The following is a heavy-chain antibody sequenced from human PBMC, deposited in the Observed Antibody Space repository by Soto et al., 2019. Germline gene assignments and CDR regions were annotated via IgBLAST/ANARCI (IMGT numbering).Heavy chain of an antibody. CDR2: INAGNGNT. D-gene: IGHD3-10*01. Sequence: QVQLVQSGAEVKKPGASVKVSCKASGYTFTSYAMHWVRQAPGQRLEWMGWINAGNGNTKYSQKFQGRVTITRDTSASTAYMELSSLRSEDTAVYYCARGLWFGELLGFDPWGQGILVTVSS. CDR1: GYTFTSYA. J-gene: IGHJ5*02. V-gene: IGHV1-3*01. CDR3: ARGLWFGELLGFDP.